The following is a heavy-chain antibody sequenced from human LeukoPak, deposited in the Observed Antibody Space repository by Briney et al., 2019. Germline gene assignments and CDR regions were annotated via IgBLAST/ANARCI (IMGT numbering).Heavy chain of an antibody. J-gene: IGHJ4*02. V-gene: IGHV3-7*01. CDR2: IKQDGSEK. CDR3: ASAGRGEQEGFDY. CDR1: GFTFSSYW. Sequence: GGSLRLSCAASGFTFSSYWMSWVRQAPGKGLEWVANIKQDGSEKYYVDSVKGRFTISRDNAKNSLYLQMNSLRAEDTAVYYCASAGRGEQEGFDYWGQGTLVTVSS. D-gene: IGHD3-16*01.